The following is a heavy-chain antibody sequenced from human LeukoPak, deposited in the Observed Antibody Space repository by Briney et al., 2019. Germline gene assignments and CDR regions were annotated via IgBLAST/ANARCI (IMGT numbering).Heavy chain of an antibody. J-gene: IGHJ4*02. CDR2: INHSGST. CDR1: GGSISSYY. CDR3: ARGLRDGYRS. Sequence: SETLSLTCTVSGGSISSYYWSWIRQPPGKGLEWIGEINHSGSTNYNPSLKSRVTISVDMSKNQFSLKLSSVTAADTAVYYCARGLRDGYRSWGQGTLVTVSS. V-gene: IGHV4-34*01. D-gene: IGHD5-24*01.